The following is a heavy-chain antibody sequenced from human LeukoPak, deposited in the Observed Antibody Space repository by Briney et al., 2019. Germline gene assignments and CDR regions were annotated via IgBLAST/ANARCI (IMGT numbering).Heavy chain of an antibody. CDR2: INPSGGST. V-gene: IGHV1-46*01. D-gene: IGHD6-13*01. CDR3: ATEPGIAAAGNGY. Sequence: ASVKVSCKASGGTFSSYAISWVRQAPGQGLEWMGIINPSGGSTSYAQKFQGRVTMTRDTSTSTVYMELSSLRSEDTAVYYCATEPGIAAAGNGYWGQGTLVTVSS. J-gene: IGHJ4*02. CDR1: GGTFSSYA.